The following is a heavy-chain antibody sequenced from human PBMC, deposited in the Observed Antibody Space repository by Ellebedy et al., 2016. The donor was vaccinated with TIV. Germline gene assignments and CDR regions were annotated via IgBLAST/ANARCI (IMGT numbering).Heavy chain of an antibody. D-gene: IGHD3-9*01. V-gene: IGHV4-59*01. CDR1: GGSISNYS. CDR3: ARAGRDILTGWDAFDI. J-gene: IGHJ3*02. CDR2: IYYRGST. Sequence: SETLSLXXTVSGGSISNYSWSWIRQPPGKGLEWIGSIYYRGSTNYNPSLKSRVTISVDTSKNQFSLKLSSVTAADTAVYYCARAGRDILTGWDAFDIWGQGTMVTVSS.